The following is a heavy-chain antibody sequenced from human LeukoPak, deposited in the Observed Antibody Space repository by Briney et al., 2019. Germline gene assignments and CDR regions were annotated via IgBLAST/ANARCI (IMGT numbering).Heavy chain of an antibody. V-gene: IGHV4-34*01. CDR3: ARDGIAAGHFDY. Sequence: SETLSLTCAVYGGSFSGYYWSWIRQPPGKGLEWIGEINHSGSTNYNPSLKSRVTISVDTSKNQFSLKLSSVTAADTAVYYCARDGIAAGHFDYWGQGTLVTVSS. CDR1: GGSFSGYY. J-gene: IGHJ4*02. CDR2: INHSGST. D-gene: IGHD6-13*01.